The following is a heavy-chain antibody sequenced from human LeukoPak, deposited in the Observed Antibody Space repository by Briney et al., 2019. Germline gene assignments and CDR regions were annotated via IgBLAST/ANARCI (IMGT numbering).Heavy chain of an antibody. V-gene: IGHV3-21*01. CDR3: AREADSGYDPGVVDY. J-gene: IGHJ4*02. CDR2: ISSSSSYI. Sequence: GGSLRLSCAASGFTFRSYSMNWVRRSPGEGRKWVSSISSSSSYIYYADSVKGRLTISRDNAKTSLYLQMNSLRAEETAVYYCAREADSGYDPGVVDYWGQGTLVTVSS. D-gene: IGHD5-12*01. CDR1: GFTFRSYS.